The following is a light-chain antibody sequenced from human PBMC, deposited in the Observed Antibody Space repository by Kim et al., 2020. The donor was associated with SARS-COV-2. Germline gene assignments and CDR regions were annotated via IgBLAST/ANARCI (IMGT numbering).Light chain of an antibody. V-gene: IGKV1-5*03. Sequence: ASVGDRVTITCRASQSISNCLAWYQQKPGKAPNLLIYKASSLQSGVPLRFSGSGSGTEFTLTISSLQPDDFATYYCQQCDSYPWTFGQGTKVDIK. CDR3: QQCDSYPWT. CDR1: QSISNC. J-gene: IGKJ1*01. CDR2: KAS.